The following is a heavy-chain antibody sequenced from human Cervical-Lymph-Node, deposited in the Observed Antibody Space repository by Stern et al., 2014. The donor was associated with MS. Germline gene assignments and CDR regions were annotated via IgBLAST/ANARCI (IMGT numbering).Heavy chain of an antibody. CDR1: GFTFSSYG. Sequence: QVQLVQSGGGVVQPGRSLRLSCAASGFTFSSYGMHWVRQAPGKGLEWVAVIWYDGSNKYYADSVKGRFTISRDNSKNTLYLQMNSLRAEDTAVYYCARDRVAAIGGSFIDYWGQGTLVTVSS. D-gene: IGHD6-19*01. CDR3: ARDRVAAIGGSFIDY. J-gene: IGHJ4*02. CDR2: IWYDGSNK. V-gene: IGHV3-33*01.